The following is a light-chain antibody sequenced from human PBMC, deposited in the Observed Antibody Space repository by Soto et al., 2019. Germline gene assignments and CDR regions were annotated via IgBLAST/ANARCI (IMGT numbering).Light chain of an antibody. Sequence: EIVLTQSPGTLSLSPGDRATLSCRASQSVSNNYLAWYQQKPGQAPRLLIYGASSRATGISDRFSGSGSGTDFTLTISRLEPEDFAVYYCQQYGSSPRTFGQGAKLEIK. J-gene: IGKJ2*01. CDR1: QSVSNNY. V-gene: IGKV3-20*01. CDR3: QQYGSSPRT. CDR2: GAS.